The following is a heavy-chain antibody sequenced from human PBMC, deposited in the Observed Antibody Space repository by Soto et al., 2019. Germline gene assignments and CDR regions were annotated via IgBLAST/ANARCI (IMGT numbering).Heavy chain of an antibody. CDR2: IYYSGST. Sequence: SETLSLTCTVSGGSISSSSYYWSWIRHPPGKGLEWIGYIYYSGSTNYNPSLKSRVTISVDTSKNQFSLKLSSVTAADTAVYYCARGVVAGTFWFDPWGQGTLVTVSS. CDR3: ARGVVAGTFWFDP. D-gene: IGHD6-19*01. J-gene: IGHJ5*02. V-gene: IGHV4-61*01. CDR1: GGSISSSSYY.